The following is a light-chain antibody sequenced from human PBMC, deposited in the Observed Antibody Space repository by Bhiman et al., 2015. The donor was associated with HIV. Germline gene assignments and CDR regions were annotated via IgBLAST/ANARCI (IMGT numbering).Light chain of an antibody. CDR1: TSNIGSNY. Sequence: QSVLTQPPSVSAPPGQKVTISRSGTTSNIGSNYVAWYQQLPGTAPKLLIYDNDKRPSGIPDRISASKSGTSATLDITRLQTGDEADYYCGTWDRSLTAGGVFGTGTKVTVL. CDR2: DND. CDR3: GTWDRSLTAGGV. J-gene: IGLJ1*01. V-gene: IGLV1-51*01.